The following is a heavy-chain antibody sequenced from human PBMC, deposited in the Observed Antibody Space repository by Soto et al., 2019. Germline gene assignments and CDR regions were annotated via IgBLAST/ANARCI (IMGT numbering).Heavy chain of an antibody. CDR2: IYYSGTT. D-gene: IGHD2-2*01. V-gene: IGHV4-31*03. J-gene: IGHJ5*02. CDR3: ARCSLVVVPAPGFDP. CDR1: GDSISSGGYY. Sequence: SETLSLTCTVSGDSISSGGYYWSWIRQHPGKGLEWIGYIYYSGTTYYNPSLKSRVTISVDTSKNQFSLKLSSVSAADTARYYCARCSLVVVPAPGFDPWGRGTLVTVSS.